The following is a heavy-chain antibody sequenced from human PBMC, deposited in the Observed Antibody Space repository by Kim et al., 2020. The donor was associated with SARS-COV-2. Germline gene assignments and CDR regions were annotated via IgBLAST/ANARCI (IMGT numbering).Heavy chain of an antibody. D-gene: IGHD6-13*01. J-gene: IGHJ4*02. V-gene: IGHV5-51*01. Sequence: PSFQGQVTISADKSISTAYLQWSSLKASDTAMYYCARHLAAAGNPYYFDYWGQGTLVTVSS. CDR3: ARHLAAAGNPYYFDY.